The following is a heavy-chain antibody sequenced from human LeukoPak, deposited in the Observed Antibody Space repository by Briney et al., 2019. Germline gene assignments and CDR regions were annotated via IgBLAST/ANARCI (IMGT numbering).Heavy chain of an antibody. CDR2: IYSGGST. D-gene: IGHD5-18*01. J-gene: IGHJ4*02. Sequence: GGSLRLSCAASGFTVSSNYMSWVRQAPGKGLEWVSVIYSGGSTYYADSVKGRFTISRDNSKNTLYLQMNSLRAEDTAVYYCARDNRYSYGYFSHFDYWGQGTLVTVS. CDR1: GFTVSSNY. V-gene: IGHV3-53*01. CDR3: ARDNRYSYGYFSHFDY.